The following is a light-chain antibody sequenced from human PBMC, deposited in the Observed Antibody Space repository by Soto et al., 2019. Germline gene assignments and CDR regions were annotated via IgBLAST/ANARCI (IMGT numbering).Light chain of an antibody. CDR1: QSISSY. V-gene: IGKV1-39*01. J-gene: IGKJ1*01. Sequence: SLSASVGDRVTITCRASQSISSYLNWYQQKPGKAPKLLIYAASSLQSGVPSRFSGSGSGTDFTLTISSLQPEDFATYYCQRSYSTPRTFGQGTKV. CDR2: AAS. CDR3: QRSYSTPRT.